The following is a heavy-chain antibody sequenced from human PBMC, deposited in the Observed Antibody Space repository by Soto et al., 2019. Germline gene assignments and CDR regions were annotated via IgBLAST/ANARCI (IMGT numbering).Heavy chain of an antibody. Sequence: ASVKVSCKASGGAFSSYSISWVLQAPGQGLEWMGGIIPIFGTANYAQKFQGRVTITADKSTSTAYMELSSLRSEDTAVYYCAIYSYATTYYYYGMDVWGQGTTVTVSS. CDR3: AIYSYATTYYYYGMDV. CDR1: GGAFSSYS. V-gene: IGHV1-69*06. D-gene: IGHD5-18*01. J-gene: IGHJ6*02. CDR2: IIPIFGTA.